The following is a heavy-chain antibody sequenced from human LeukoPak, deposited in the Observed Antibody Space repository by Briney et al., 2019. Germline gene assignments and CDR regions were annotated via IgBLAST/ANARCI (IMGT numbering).Heavy chain of an antibody. CDR1: GGSISSYY. CDR3: AREIVVVPAAIHMNYYYYYMDV. D-gene: IGHD2-2*02. CDR2: IYTSGST. Sequence: SETLSLTCTVSGGSISSYYWSWIRQPAGKGLEWIGRIYTSGSTNYNPSLKSRVTMSVDTSKNQFSLKLSSVTAADTAVYYCAREIVVVPAAIHMNYYYYYMDVWGKGTTVTVSS. V-gene: IGHV4-4*07. J-gene: IGHJ6*03.